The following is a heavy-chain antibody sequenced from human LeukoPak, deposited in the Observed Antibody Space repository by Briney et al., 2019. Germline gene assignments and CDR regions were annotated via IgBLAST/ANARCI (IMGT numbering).Heavy chain of an antibody. D-gene: IGHD2-2*01. CDR3: ARDPQSYIVVVPAALDY. J-gene: IGHJ4*02. Sequence: PGGSLRLSCAASGFTVSSNYMSWVRQAPGKGLDWVPVIYSGGNTYYADSVKGRFTISRDNSKNTLYLQMNSLRAEDTAVYYCARDPQSYIVVVPAALDYWGQGTLVTVSS. CDR1: GFTVSSNY. CDR2: IYSGGNT. V-gene: IGHV3-66*02.